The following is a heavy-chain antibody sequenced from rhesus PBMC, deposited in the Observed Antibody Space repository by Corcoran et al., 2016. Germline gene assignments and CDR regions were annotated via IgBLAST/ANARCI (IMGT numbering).Heavy chain of an antibody. CDR3: AREAYGSSFFDY. CDR2: IYGSGSSN. CDR1: GGSISSRS. J-gene: IGHJ4*01. Sequence: QLQLQESGPGLVKPSETLSLTCAVSGGSISSRSWSWFRQASGKGLEWIGYIYGSGSSNNYNPSLKSRVTLSVDTAKNQLSLKLSSVTAADTAVYYCAREAYGSSFFDYWGQGVLVTVSS. D-gene: IGHD4-29*01. V-gene: IGHV4-169*02.